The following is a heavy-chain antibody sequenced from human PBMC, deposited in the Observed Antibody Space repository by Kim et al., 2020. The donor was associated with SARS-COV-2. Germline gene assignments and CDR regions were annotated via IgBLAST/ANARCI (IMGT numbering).Heavy chain of an antibody. V-gene: IGHV4-31*03. D-gene: IGHD3-10*01. CDR2: IYYSGST. J-gene: IGHJ5*02. CDR3: ALTPKYYYGSGPENWFDP. CDR1: GGSISSGGYY. Sequence: SETLSLTCTVSGGSISSGGYYWSWIRQHPGKGLEWIGYIYYSGSTYYNPSLKSRVTISVDTSKNQFSLKLSSVTAADTAVYYCALTPKYYYGSGPENWFDPWGQGTLVTVSS.